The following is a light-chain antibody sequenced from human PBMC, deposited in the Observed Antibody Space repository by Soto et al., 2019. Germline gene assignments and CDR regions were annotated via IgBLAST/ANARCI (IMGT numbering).Light chain of an antibody. CDR3: QQYGNSPLT. J-gene: IGKJ4*01. V-gene: IGKV3-20*01. CDR2: GAS. CDR1: QSVSSSF. Sequence: EIVLTQSPGTLSLSPGERATLSYRASQSVSSSFLAWYQQKPGQAPRLLIYGASSRATGIPDRFSGSGSGTDFTLTISRLEPEDVAVYYCQQYGNSPLTFGGGTQVEI.